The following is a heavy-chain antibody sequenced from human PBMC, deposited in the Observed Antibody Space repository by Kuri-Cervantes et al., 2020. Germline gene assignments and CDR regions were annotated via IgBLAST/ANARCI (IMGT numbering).Heavy chain of an antibody. V-gene: IGHV4-61*02. CDR3: ARVGGSGMVY. Sequence: SCTVSGGSISSGSYYWSWIRQPAGKGLEWIGRIYTSGSTNYNPSLKSRVTISVDTSKNQFSLKLSSVTAADTAVYYCARVGGSGMVYWGQGTLVTVSS. J-gene: IGHJ4*02. D-gene: IGHD3-10*01. CDR1: GGSISSGSYY. CDR2: IYTSGST.